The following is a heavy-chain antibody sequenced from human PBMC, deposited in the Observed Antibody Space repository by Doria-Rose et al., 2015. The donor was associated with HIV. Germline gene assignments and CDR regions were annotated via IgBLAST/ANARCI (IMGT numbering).Heavy chain of an antibody. CDR3: AKAPIVGPKYYFYMDV. V-gene: IGHV3-9*01. D-gene: IGHD3-16*02. CDR1: GFSFESYA. J-gene: IGHJ6*03. Sequence: VQLVQSGGGLVQPGRSLRLSCVGSGFSFESYAMHWVRLAPGKGLEWVAGISWDSGAKGNADSVEGRFTIFSDNAKKSVYLEMRSLRPEDTAFYYCAKAPIVGPKYYFYMDVWGKGTSATVSS. CDR2: ISWDSGAK.